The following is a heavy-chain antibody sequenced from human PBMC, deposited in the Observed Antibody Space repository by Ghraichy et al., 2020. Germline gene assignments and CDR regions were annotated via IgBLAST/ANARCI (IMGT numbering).Heavy chain of an antibody. D-gene: IGHD2-8*02. J-gene: IGHJ5*02. Sequence: SETLSLTCTVSGGSISNSAYYWGWIRQPPGKGLEWIATISYSGTTYYNPSLKSRVTISVGTSKNQFSLKLKSVTAADTAIYYCARAKRTWYMTGDWFAPWGQGILVTVSS. CDR3: ARAKRTWYMTGDWFAP. CDR1: GGSISNSAYY. V-gene: IGHV4-39*07. CDR2: ISYSGTT.